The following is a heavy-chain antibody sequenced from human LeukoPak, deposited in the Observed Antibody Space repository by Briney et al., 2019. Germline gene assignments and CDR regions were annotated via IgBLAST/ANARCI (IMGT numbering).Heavy chain of an antibody. J-gene: IGHJ4*02. CDR3: AREEVAYYDFWSGYYALDY. V-gene: IGHV1-46*02. CDR2: INPSGGST. CDR1: GYTFNNYY. D-gene: IGHD3-3*01. Sequence: ASVKVSCKASGYTFNNYYMHWVRQAPGQGLEWMGIINPSGGSTSYAQKFQGRVTMTRDTSTSTVYMELSSLRSEDTAVYYCAREEVAYYDFWSGYYALDYWGQGTLVTVSS.